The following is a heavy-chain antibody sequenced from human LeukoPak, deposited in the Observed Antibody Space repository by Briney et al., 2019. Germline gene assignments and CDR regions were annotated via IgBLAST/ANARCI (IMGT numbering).Heavy chain of an antibody. CDR1: GGSISSYY. Sequence: SETLSLTCTVSGGSISSYYWSWIRQPPGKGLEWIGYIYYSGSTNYNPSLKSRVTISVDTSKNQFSLKLSSVTAADTAVYYCARGVSIAVAGTNYYYGMDVWGQGTTVTVSS. V-gene: IGHV4-59*01. CDR2: IYYSGST. D-gene: IGHD6-19*01. CDR3: ARGVSIAVAGTNYYYGMDV. J-gene: IGHJ6*02.